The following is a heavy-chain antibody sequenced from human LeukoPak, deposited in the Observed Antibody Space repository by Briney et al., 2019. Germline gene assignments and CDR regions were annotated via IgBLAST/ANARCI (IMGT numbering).Heavy chain of an antibody. V-gene: IGHV3-11*01. J-gene: IGHJ4*02. CDR2: ISSTGVTI. CDR3: ARDAGCSSTSCFNFDY. Sequence: GGSLRLSCAASGFTFSDYYMNWIRQAPGKGLEWVSYISSTGVTIYYADSVKGRFTISRDNAKNSLYLQVNSLRAEDTAVYYCARDAGCSSTSCFNFDYWGQGTLVTVSS. D-gene: IGHD2-2*01. CDR1: GFTFSDYY.